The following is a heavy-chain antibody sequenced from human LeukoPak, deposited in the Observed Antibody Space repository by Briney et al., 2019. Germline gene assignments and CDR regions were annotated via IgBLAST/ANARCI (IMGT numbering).Heavy chain of an antibody. CDR3: ATWNRGSGYYLWWFDP. J-gene: IGHJ5*02. CDR2: MNPNSGNT. V-gene: IGHV1-8*01. CDR1: GYTFTSYD. D-gene: IGHD3-22*01. Sequence: ASVKVSCKASGYTFTSYDINWVRQATGQGLEWMGWMNPNSGNTGYAQKFQGRVTMTRNTSISTAYMELSSLRSEDTAVYYCATWNRGSGYYLWWFDPWGQGTLVTVSS.